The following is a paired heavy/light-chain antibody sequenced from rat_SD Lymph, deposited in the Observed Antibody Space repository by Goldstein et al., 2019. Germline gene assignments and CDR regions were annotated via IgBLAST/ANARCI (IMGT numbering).Heavy chain of an antibody. D-gene: IGHD1-12*03. V-gene: IGHV1-38*01. Sequence: QVNLLQSGAALVKPGASVKLSCKASGYTFTDYYIHWVKQSHGKSLEWIGYINPNSGYTNYNEKFKSKATLTVDKSTNTAYMELSRLTSEDSATYYCTSPGGMMVPDYFDYWGQGVMVTVSS. CDR1: GYTFTDYY. CDR2: INPNSGYT. J-gene: IGHJ2*01. CDR3: TSPGGMMVPDYFDY.
Light chain of an antibody. V-gene: IGKV12S34*01. CDR1: EDIYSN. CDR2: DAN. CDR3: QQYNNYPYT. Sequence: DIQMTQSPASLSASLGETVTIECRASEDIYSNLAWYQQKPGNSPQLLIYDANSLADGVPSRFSGSGSGTQYSLKINSLQSEDVASYFCQQYNNYPYTFGAGTKLELK. J-gene: IGKJ2-3*01.